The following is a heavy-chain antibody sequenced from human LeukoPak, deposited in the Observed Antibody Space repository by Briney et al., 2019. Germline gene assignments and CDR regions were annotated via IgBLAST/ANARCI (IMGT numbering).Heavy chain of an antibody. CDR2: ISWNSGSI. V-gene: IGHV3-9*01. CDR1: GFTFDDYA. CDR3: AKDNPPDI. J-gene: IGHJ3*02. Sequence: GRSLRLSCAASGFTFDDYAMHWVRQAPGKGLEWVSGISWNSGSIGYADSVKGRFTISRDNAKNSLYLQMNSLRAEDTALYYCAKDNPPDIWGQGTMVTVSS.